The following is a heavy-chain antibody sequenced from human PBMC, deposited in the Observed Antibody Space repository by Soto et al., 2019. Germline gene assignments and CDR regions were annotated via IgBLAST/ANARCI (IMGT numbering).Heavy chain of an antibody. CDR3: ARAEIAGYYYYGMDV. J-gene: IGHJ6*02. V-gene: IGHV3-30-3*01. D-gene: IGHD6-13*01. Sequence: PGGSLRLSCAASGFTFSSYAMHWVRQAPGKGLEWVAVISYDGSNKYYADSVKGRFTISRDNSKNTLYLQMNSLRAEDTAVYYCARAEIAGYYYYGMDVWGQGTTVTVSS. CDR1: GFTFSSYA. CDR2: ISYDGSNK.